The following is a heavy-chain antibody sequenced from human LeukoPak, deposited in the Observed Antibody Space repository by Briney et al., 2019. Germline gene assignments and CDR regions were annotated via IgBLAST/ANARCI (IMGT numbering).Heavy chain of an antibody. V-gene: IGHV3-64*04. Sequence: GGSLRLSCAASGFTFSSYAMHWVRQAPGKGLEYVSAISNIGDSTYYANSVKGRFTISRDNSKNTLYLQMNSLRAEDTAVYYCARDRNYYDSSGYYDYWGQGTLVTVSS. CDR2: ISNIGDST. D-gene: IGHD3-22*01. J-gene: IGHJ4*02. CDR3: ARDRNYYDSSGYYDY. CDR1: GFTFSSYA.